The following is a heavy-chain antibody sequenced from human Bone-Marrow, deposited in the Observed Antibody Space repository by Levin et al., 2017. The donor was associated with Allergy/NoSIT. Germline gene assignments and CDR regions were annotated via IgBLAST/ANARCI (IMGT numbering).Heavy chain of an antibody. CDR2: TSFDGGNE. CDR3: AKVGQDGGLEVFEY. CDR1: GFTFENYG. V-gene: IGHV3-30*18. D-gene: IGHD2-15*01. J-gene: IGHJ4*02. Sequence: GGSLRLSCAASGFTFENYGMHWVRQAPGKGLEWVAVTSFDGGNEYYADSLKGRFIISRDNSKNTVYLHMNSLRADDTAIYYCAKVGQDGGLEVFEYWGQGTRVTGS.